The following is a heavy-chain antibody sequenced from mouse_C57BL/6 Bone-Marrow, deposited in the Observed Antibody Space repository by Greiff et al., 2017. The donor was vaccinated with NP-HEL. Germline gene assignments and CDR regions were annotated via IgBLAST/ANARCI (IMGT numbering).Heavy chain of an antibody. D-gene: IGHD2-10*02. V-gene: IGHV3-6*01. CDR2: IRYDGSN. CDR1: GYSITSGYY. CDR3: ARAYGNYLDY. J-gene: IGHJ2*01. Sequence: VQLKESGPGLVKPSQSLSLTCSVTGYSITSGYYWNWIRRFPGNKREWVGSIRYDGSNNYSPSLKNRITITRDTSKNQFFLKLNSVTAEDTATYYSARAYGNYLDYWGQGTTLTVSS.